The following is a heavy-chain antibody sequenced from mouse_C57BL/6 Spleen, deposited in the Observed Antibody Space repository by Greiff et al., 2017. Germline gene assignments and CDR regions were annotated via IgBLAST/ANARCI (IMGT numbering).Heavy chain of an antibody. Sequence: EVKLVESGGGLVKPGGSLKLSCAASGFTFSDYGMHWVRQAPEKGLEWVAYISSGSSTIYYADTVKGRFTISRDNAKNTLCLQMTSLRSEDTAMYYCARTVPYAMDYWGQGTSVTVSS. J-gene: IGHJ4*01. CDR3: ARTVPYAMDY. CDR2: ISSGSSTI. V-gene: IGHV5-17*01. CDR1: GFTFSDYG.